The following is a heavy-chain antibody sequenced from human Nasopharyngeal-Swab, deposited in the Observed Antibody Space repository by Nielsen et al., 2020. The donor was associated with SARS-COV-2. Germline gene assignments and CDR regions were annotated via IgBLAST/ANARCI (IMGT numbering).Heavy chain of an antibody. J-gene: IGHJ4*02. D-gene: IGHD5-24*01. CDR3: AGLRRDGYNVRALYFDY. Sequence: GGSLRLSCAASGFTFSSYEMNWVRQAPGKGLEWVSYISSSGSTIYYADSVKGRFTISRDNAKNSLYLQMNSLGAEDTAVYYCAGLRRDGYNVRALYFDYWGQGTLVTVSS. V-gene: IGHV3-48*03. CDR1: GFTFSSYE. CDR2: ISSSGSTI.